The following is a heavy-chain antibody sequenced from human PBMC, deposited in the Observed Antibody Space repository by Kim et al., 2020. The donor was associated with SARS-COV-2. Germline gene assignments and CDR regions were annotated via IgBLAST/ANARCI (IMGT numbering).Heavy chain of an antibody. D-gene: IGHD2-8*01. V-gene: IGHV3-7*01. J-gene: IGHJ4*02. CDR2: INQDGSEK. Sequence: GGSLRLSCAASGFTFSSYWMTWVRPAPGKGLEWVATINQDGSEKKYVDSVKGRFTISRDNAENSLYLQMNSLGAEDTAVYYCARDCTNGVCLSFWGQGTLVTASS. CDR1: GFTFSSYW. CDR3: ARDCTNGVCLSF.